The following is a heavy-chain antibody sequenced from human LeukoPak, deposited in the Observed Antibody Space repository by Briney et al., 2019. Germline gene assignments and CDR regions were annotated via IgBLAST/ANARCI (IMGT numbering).Heavy chain of an antibody. CDR2: INPSGGST. V-gene: IGHV1-46*01. J-gene: IGHJ2*01. CDR3: ARDRKAARPSNWYFDL. D-gene: IGHD6-6*01. CDR1: GYTFTSYY. Sequence: GASVKVSCKASGYTFTSYYMHWVRQAPGQGLEWMGIINPSGGSTSYAQKFQGRVTMTRDTSTSTVYMELSSLRSEDTAVYYCARDRKAARPSNWYFDLWGRGTLVTVSS.